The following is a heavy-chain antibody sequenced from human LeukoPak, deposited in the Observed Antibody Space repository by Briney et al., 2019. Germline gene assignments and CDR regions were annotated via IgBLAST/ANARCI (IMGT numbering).Heavy chain of an antibody. CDR3: ARGGYSGTEKPNDY. CDR1: GYTFSDYF. J-gene: IGHJ4*02. CDR2: INPNSGGT. V-gene: IGHV1-2*02. Sequence: ASVKVSCKSSGYTFSDYFLHWVRQAPGQGLEWMGWINPNSGGTNYAQNFQGRVTMTRDTSINTAYMELSRLRCDDTAVYFCARGGYSGTEKPNDYWGQGTLVTVSS. D-gene: IGHD1-26*01.